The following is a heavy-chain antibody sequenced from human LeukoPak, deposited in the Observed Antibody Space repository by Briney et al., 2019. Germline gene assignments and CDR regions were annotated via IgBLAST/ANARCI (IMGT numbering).Heavy chain of an antibody. CDR3: ATNGPGIAVAGYVDY. Sequence: GGSLRLSCAASGFTFSGYAMHWVRQAPGKGLEWVAVISYDGSNDYYADSVKGRFTISRDNSKNTLYLQMNSLRAEDTAVYYCATNGPGIAVAGYVDYWGQGTLVTVST. D-gene: IGHD6-19*01. J-gene: IGHJ4*02. V-gene: IGHV3-30-3*01. CDR2: ISYDGSND. CDR1: GFTFSGYA.